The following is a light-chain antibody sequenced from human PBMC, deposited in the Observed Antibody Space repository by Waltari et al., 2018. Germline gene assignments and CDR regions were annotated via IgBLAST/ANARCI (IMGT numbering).Light chain of an antibody. V-gene: IGLV2-23*01. Sequence: QSALTQPASVSGSPGQSISISCTGTSSDVGSYNFVSWYQQHPGKAPTLIIYEGSKRPSGISKRFSGSKSGNTASLTISGLQAEDEADYYCCSYAGSSTYVFGTGTKVTVL. J-gene: IGLJ1*01. CDR1: SSDVGSYNF. CDR3: CSYAGSSTYV. CDR2: EGS.